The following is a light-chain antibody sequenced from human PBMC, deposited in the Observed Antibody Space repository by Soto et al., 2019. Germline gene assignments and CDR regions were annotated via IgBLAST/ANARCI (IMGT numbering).Light chain of an antibody. J-gene: IGKJ1*01. CDR1: QSVGRNY. V-gene: IGKV3-20*01. CDR2: AAS. CDR3: QQYGTSPRA. Sequence: EIVLTQFPGTLSLSPGERATLSCRASQSVGRNYVAWYQQKPGQAPRVIIYAASNRASGTPDRFSGSGSGSDFTLTISRLEPEDFAVYYCQQYGTSPRAFGQGTKVEIK.